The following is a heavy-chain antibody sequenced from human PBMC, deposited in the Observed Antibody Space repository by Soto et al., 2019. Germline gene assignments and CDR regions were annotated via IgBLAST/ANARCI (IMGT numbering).Heavy chain of an antibody. CDR3: SADRPDIGVGWWV. V-gene: IGHV1-58*02. CDR2: IVVASGQT. Sequence: ASVKVSCKASGSGFISSGIQWVRQAHGQRLEWIGWIVVASGQTNYAQNFRGRVAITRDTSTATAYIELTGLTSEDKAVYFCSADRPDIGVGWWVWGQGTTVNVS. J-gene: IGHJ6*02. D-gene: IGHD2-15*01. CDR1: GSGFISSG.